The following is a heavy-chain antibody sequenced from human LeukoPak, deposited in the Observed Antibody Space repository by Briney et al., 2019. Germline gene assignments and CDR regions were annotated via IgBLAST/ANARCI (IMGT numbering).Heavy chain of an antibody. V-gene: IGHV1-8*01. CDR2: MNPNSGNT. CDR1: GYTFTSYD. J-gene: IGHJ4*02. Sequence: ASVKVSCKASGYTFTSYDINWVRQATGQGLEWMGWMNPNSGNTGYAQKFQGRVTMTRNTSISTAYMELSSLRSEDTAVYYCASYLVGATKGPLGGFDYWGQGTLVTVSS. CDR3: ASYLVGATKGPLGGFDY. D-gene: IGHD1-26*01.